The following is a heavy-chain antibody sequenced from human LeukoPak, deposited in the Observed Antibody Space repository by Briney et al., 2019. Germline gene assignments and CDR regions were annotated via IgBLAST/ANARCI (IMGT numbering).Heavy chain of an antibody. D-gene: IGHD6-19*01. CDR2: VGSSGGMT. CDR3: AKDLQSVYSGGWLHHYFDS. Sequence: GGSLRLSCAASGFTFSSYAMSWVRQAPGKGLEWVATVGSSGGMTNYADSVKGRFTISRDNSNYTLYLQMSSLRVEDTAVYFCAKDLQSVYSGGWLHHYFDSWGPGTLVIVSS. J-gene: IGHJ4*02. V-gene: IGHV3-23*01. CDR1: GFTFSSYA.